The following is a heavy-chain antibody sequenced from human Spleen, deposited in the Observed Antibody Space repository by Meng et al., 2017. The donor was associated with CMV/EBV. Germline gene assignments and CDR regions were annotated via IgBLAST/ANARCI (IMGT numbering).Heavy chain of an antibody. Sequence: SETLSLTCSVSGDSMTSGDYWSWIRLSPGKGLEWIGYIFYTGSTDYNPSLKSRVTISIDPSKSQFSLKLTSVTAADTAVYYCARELGGGLTARRVIDFWGQGTTVTVSS. CDR3: ARELGGGLTARRVIDF. CDR1: GDSMTSGDY. V-gene: IGHV4-61*08. CDR2: IFYTGST. D-gene: IGHD6-25*01. J-gene: IGHJ6*02.